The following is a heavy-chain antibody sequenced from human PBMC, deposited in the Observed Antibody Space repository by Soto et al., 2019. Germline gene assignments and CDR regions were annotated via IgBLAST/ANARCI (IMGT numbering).Heavy chain of an antibody. Sequence: ASVKVSYTASGYTFTSYGISWVRQAPGQGLEWMGWISAYNGNTNYAQKLQGRVTMTTDTSTSTAYMELRSLRSEDTAVYYCARAQNVTIFGVVIIRGYYYGMDVWGQGTTVTVSS. V-gene: IGHV1-18*01. CDR3: ARAQNVTIFGVVIIRGYYYGMDV. CDR2: ISAYNGNT. J-gene: IGHJ6*02. D-gene: IGHD3-3*01. CDR1: GYTFTSYG.